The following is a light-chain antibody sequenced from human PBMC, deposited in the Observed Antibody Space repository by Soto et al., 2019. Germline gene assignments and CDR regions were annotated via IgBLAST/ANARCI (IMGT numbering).Light chain of an antibody. CDR2: GNN. J-gene: IGLJ2*01. V-gene: IGLV1-40*01. CDR3: QSYDSSLSGHVV. CDR1: SSNIGTGYD. Sequence: QSVLTQSPSVSGAPGQGVTISCTGSSSNIGTGYDVHWYQQLPGTAPKLLIYGNNNRPSGVPDRFSGSKSGTSASLAITGLQAEDEADYYCQSYDSSLSGHVVFGGGTKVTVL.